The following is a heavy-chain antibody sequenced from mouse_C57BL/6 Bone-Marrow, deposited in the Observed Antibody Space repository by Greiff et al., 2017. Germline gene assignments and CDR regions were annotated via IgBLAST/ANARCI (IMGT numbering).Heavy chain of an antibody. V-gene: IGHV14-2*01. Sequence: EVQRVESGAELVKPGASVKLSCTASGFNFKDYSMPWVQQRTEQGLEWIGRIDPEDGDTKYAPKFQGKATITADTSSNTAYLQLSSLTSEDTAVYYCARDGYYSWFAYGGQGTLVTVSA. CDR3: ARDGYYSWFAY. D-gene: IGHD2-3*01. CDR2: IDPEDGDT. J-gene: IGHJ3*01. CDR1: GFNFKDYS.